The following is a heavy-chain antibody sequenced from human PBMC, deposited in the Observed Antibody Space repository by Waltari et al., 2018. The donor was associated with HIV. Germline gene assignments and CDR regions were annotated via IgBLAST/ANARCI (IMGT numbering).Heavy chain of an antibody. CDR1: GGSFSGYY. Sequence: QVQLQQWGAGLLKPSETLSLTCAVYGGSFSGYYWSWIRQPPGKGLEWIGEINHSGSTNYNPSLKSRVTISVDTSKNQFSLKLSSVTAADTAVYYCARVNYYDSSGYELPYFDYWGQGTLVTVSS. V-gene: IGHV4-34*01. CDR3: ARVNYYDSSGYELPYFDY. CDR2: INHSGST. J-gene: IGHJ4*02. D-gene: IGHD3-22*01.